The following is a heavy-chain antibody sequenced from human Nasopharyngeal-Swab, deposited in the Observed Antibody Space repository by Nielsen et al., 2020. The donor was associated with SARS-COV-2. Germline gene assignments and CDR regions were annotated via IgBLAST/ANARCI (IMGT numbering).Heavy chain of an antibody. CDR3: ARGVRYYDFWSGYYTYNWFEP. D-gene: IGHD3-3*01. V-gene: IGHV4-34*01. J-gene: IGHJ5*02. Sequence: WIRQPPGKGLEWIGEINHSGSTNYNPSLKSRGSISVDTSKNQFSLKLSSVTAADTAVYYCARGVRYYDFWSGYYTYNWFEPWGQGTLVTVSS. CDR2: INHSGST.